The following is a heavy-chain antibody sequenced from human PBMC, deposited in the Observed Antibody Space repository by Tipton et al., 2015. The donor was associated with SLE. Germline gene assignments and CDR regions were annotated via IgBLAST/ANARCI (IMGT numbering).Heavy chain of an antibody. Sequence: TLSLTCTVSGGPISTYYWGWIRQPPGKGLELIGYIYYGGSTNYNPSLKSRVTISVDTSKNQFSLKLTSVTAADTAVYYCTRGHGARHYFDFWGQGTLVTVSS. CDR3: TRGHGARHYFDF. J-gene: IGHJ4*02. V-gene: IGHV4-59*01. D-gene: IGHD4/OR15-4a*01. CDR2: IYYGGST. CDR1: GGPISTYY.